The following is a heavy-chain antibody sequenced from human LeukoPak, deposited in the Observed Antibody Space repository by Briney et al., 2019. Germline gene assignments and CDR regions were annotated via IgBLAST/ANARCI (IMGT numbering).Heavy chain of an antibody. CDR3: ARAYYDSYFDY. V-gene: IGHV4-30-2*01. J-gene: IGHJ4*02. Sequence: SETLSLTCAVSGRSISSGGYSWSWIRQPPGKGLEWIGYIYHSGSTYYNPSLKSRVTISVDRSKNQFSLKLSSVTAADTAVYYCARAYYDSYFDYWGQGTLVTVSS. CDR1: GRSISSGGYS. D-gene: IGHD3-22*01. CDR2: IYHSGST.